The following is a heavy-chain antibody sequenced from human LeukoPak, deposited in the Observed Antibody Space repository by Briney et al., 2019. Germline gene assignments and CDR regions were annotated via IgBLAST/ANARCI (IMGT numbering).Heavy chain of an antibody. CDR1: GFTFSTYS. CDR3: ARDYSSSSGRAFDI. V-gene: IGHV3-48*01. J-gene: IGHJ3*02. D-gene: IGHD6-6*01. Sequence: GGSLGLSCAASGFTFSTYSMNWVRQAPGKGLEWVSYISSSSSTTHYADSVKGRFTISRDNGKNSLYLQVNSLRAEDTAVYYCARDYSSSSGRAFDIWGQGTMVTVSS. CDR2: ISSSSSTT.